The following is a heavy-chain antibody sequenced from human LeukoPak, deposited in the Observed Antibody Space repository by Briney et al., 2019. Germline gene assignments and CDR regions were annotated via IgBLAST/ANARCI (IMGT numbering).Heavy chain of an antibody. D-gene: IGHD6-13*01. CDR3: ASFLAEQQLVPDY. Sequence: QAGGSLRLSCAASGFTFNSYGMHWVRQAPGKGLEWVAFIRYDGSDKYYADSVKGRFTTSRDNSKNTLYLQMNSLIAEDTAVYYCASFLAEQQLVPDYWGQGTLVTVSS. V-gene: IGHV3-30*02. J-gene: IGHJ4*02. CDR2: IRYDGSDK. CDR1: GFTFNSYG.